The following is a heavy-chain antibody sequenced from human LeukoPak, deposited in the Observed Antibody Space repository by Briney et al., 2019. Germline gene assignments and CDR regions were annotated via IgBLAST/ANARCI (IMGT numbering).Heavy chain of an antibody. V-gene: IGHV3-23*01. CDR1: GFTFSSYA. Sequence: GGSLRLSCAASGFTFSSYAMSWVRQAPGKGLEWVSAISGSGGSTYYADSVKGRFTISRDNSKNTLYPQMNSLRAEDTAVYYYAKSPPYYYDSSGYYLGNFYYFDYWGQGTLVTVSS. CDR3: AKSPPYYYDSSGYYLGNFYYFDY. CDR2: ISGSGGST. D-gene: IGHD3-22*01. J-gene: IGHJ4*02.